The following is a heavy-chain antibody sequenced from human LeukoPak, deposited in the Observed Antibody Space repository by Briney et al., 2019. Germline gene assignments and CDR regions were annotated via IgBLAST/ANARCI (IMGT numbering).Heavy chain of an antibody. CDR3: ARGSTATVPGFEFAEYFQH. CDR1: GGTFSSYA. CDR2: IIPIFGTA. Sequence: SVKVSCKASGGTFSSYAISWVRQAPGQGLEWMGGIIPIFGTANYAQKFQGRVTITTDESTSTAYMELSSLRSEDTAVYYCARGSTATVPGFEFAEYFQHWGQGTLVTVSS. V-gene: IGHV1-69*05. J-gene: IGHJ1*01. D-gene: IGHD3-9*01.